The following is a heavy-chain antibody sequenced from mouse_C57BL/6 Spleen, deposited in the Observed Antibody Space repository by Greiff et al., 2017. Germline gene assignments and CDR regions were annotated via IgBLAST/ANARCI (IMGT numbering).Heavy chain of an antibody. Sequence: LVESGPELVKPGASVKISCKASGYAFSSSWMNWVKQRPGKGLEWIGRIYPGDGDTNYNGKFKGKATLTADKSSSTAYMQLSSLTSEDSAVYFCAGGLRHAMDYWGQGTSVTVSS. D-gene: IGHD2-2*01. J-gene: IGHJ4*01. CDR2: IYPGDGDT. CDR1: GYAFSSSW. V-gene: IGHV1-82*01. CDR3: AGGLRHAMDY.